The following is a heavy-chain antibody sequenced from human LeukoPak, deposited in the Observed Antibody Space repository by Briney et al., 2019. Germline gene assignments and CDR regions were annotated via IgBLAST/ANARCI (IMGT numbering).Heavy chain of an antibody. V-gene: IGHV4-34*01. CDR3: SSLEVSSSWRY. J-gene: IGHJ4*02. D-gene: IGHD6-13*01. CDR1: GGSFSGYY. Sequence: PSETLSLTCAVYGGSFSGYYWSWIRQPPGKWLEWIGSIYYTGSTDYTPSLKSRATISADTSKNQFSLKLTSVTAADTAVYYCSSLEVSSSWRYWGQGTLVTVSS. CDR2: IYYTGST.